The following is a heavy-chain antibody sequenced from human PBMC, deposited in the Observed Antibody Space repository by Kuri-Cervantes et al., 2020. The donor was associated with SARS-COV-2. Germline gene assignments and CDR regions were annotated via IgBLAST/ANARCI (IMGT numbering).Heavy chain of an antibody. J-gene: IGHJ4*02. V-gene: IGHV3-30*18. D-gene: IGHD4/OR15-4a*01. CDR2: ISYDGNNK. CDR3: AKDGAGAHDF. CDR1: GFTFSSYD. Sequence: GESLKISCAASGFTFSSYDMHWVRQAPGKGLEWVAFISYDGNNKKCIASGKGRFTISRDNSQNKLYLQMRSLRPEDTAMYYCAKDGAGAHDFWGQGTLVTVSS.